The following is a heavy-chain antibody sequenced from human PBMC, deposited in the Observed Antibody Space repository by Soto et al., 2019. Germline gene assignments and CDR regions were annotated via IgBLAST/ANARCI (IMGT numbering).Heavy chain of an antibody. J-gene: IGHJ1*01. D-gene: IGHD2-15*01. V-gene: IGHV1-46*01. Sequence: ASLKVSCKASGYTFTSYYMHWVRQAPGQGLEWMGIINPSGGSTSYAQKFQGRVTMTRDTSTSTVYMELSSLRSEDTAVYYCARDIVVVSDGALVSYFQHWGQGTLVTVSS. CDR2: INPSGGST. CDR3: ARDIVVVSDGALVSYFQH. CDR1: GYTFTSYY.